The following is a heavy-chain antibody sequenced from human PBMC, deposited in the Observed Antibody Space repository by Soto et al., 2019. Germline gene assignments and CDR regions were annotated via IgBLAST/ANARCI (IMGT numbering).Heavy chain of an antibody. D-gene: IGHD5-18*01. CDR3: VGSLMSRAMESFDY. J-gene: IGHJ4*02. V-gene: IGHV4-59*01. CDR1: AGFISRYY. CDR2: ISYTVDA. Sequence: PSETLSLTCSVSAGFISRYYWGWVRQSPGEGLEWIAHISYTVDASYNPSLKSRVTISLDTSKNQIALSLMSVTAADTAVYYCVGSLMSRAMESFDYWGQGTLATV.